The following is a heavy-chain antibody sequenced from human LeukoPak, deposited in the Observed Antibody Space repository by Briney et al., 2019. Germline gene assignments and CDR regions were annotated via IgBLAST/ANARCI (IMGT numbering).Heavy chain of an antibody. Sequence: SVKVSCKASGGTFSSYAISWVRQAPGQGLEWMGRIIPIFGTANYAQKFQGRVTITTDESTSTAYMELSSLRSEDTAVYYCARDATYCYDSSGYYFDYWGQGTLVTVSS. J-gene: IGHJ4*02. V-gene: IGHV1-69*05. CDR2: IIPIFGTA. CDR3: ARDATYCYDSSGYYFDY. D-gene: IGHD3-22*01. CDR1: GGTFSSYA.